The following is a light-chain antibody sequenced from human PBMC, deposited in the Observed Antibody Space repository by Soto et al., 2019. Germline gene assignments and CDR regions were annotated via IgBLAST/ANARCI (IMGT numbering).Light chain of an antibody. CDR2: AAS. V-gene: IGKV1-6*01. J-gene: IGKJ1*01. CDR1: HGIRND. CDR3: LQAYDSPVT. Sequence: AIQMTQSPSSLSASVGDRVTITCRASHGIRNDLGWYQQKPGKAPKLLIYAASSLQSGVPSRFSGSGSVTDFALTISSLQPEDFATYYYLQAYDSPVTFGQATKGQIK.